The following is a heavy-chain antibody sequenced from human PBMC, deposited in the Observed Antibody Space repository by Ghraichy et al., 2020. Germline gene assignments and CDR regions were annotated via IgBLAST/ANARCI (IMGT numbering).Heavy chain of an antibody. J-gene: IGHJ4*02. CDR3: ARDLGIPAAFLLDS. D-gene: IGHD6-13*01. Sequence: SQTLSLTCAISGDSVSSSSAAWNWIRQSPSRGLEWLGRTYYRPKWFYDYALSVKSRITVNPDTSKNQFSLQLNSVTPEDTAVYYCARDLGIPAAFLLDSWGQGTLVTVSS. CDR1: GDSVSSSSAA. CDR2: TYYRPKWFY. V-gene: IGHV6-1*01.